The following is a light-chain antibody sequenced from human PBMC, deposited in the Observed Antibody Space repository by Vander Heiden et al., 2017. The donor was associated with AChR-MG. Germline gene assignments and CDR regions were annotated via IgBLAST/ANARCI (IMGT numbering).Light chain of an antibody. CDR1: SSNSGHNS. CDR3: ATWDSSRSAVV. Sequence: QSVLTHPPSVSAAAGQKVTISCSRSSSNSGHNSVSWYHKPPGTAPNLLMYDNNKRPSGSPDRFSGSKSGTSATLGITGIQNGDEADYDCATWDSSRSAVVFGTGTNVTVL. J-gene: IGLJ1*01. V-gene: IGLV1-51*01. CDR2: DNN.